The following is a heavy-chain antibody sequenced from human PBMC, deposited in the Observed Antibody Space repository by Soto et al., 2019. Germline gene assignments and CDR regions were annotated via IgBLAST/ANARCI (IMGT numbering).Heavy chain of an antibody. J-gene: IGHJ6*02. CDR1: GFTLTSSA. D-gene: IGHD3-10*01. CDR2: IVVGSGNT. CDR3: AANSGRPRKAYYSGMDF. Sequence: GASVKVSCKASGFTLTSSAVQWVRQARGQRLEWLGWIVVGSGNTIYAQNFQDRVTITRDMSTSTANMELSTLRSEDTAVYYCAANSGRPRKAYYSGMDFWGQVTTVTVSS. V-gene: IGHV1-58*01.